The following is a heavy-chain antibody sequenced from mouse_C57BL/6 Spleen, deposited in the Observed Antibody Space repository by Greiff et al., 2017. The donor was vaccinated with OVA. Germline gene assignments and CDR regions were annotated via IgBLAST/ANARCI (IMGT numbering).Heavy chain of an antibody. CDR3: ARGSTMVTTGFAY. Sequence: QVQLQQPGAELVRPGTSVKLSCKASGYTFTSYWMHWVKQRPGQGLEWIGVIDPSDSYTNYNQKFKGKATLTVDTSSSTAYMQLSSLTSEDSAVYYCARGSTMVTTGFAYWGQGTLVTVSA. J-gene: IGHJ3*01. D-gene: IGHD2-2*01. CDR1: GYTFTSYW. V-gene: IGHV1-59*01. CDR2: IDPSDSYT.